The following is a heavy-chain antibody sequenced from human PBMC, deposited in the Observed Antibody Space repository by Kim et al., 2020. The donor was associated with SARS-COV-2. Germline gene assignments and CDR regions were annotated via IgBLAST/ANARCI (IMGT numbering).Heavy chain of an antibody. Sequence: GGSLRLSCAASGFTFSNAWMSWVRQAPGKGLEWVGRIKSKTDGGTTDYAAPVKGRFTISRDDSKNTLYLQMNSLKTEDTAVYYCTTDCSSGYGDRCYYYYGMDVWGQGTTVTVSS. D-gene: IGHD5-12*01. V-gene: IGHV3-15*01. J-gene: IGHJ6*02. CDR1: GFTFSNAW. CDR3: TTDCSSGYGDRCYYYYGMDV. CDR2: IKSKTDGGTT.